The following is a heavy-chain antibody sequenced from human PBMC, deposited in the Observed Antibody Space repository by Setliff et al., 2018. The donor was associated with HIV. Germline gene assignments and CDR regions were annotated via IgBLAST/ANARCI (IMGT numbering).Heavy chain of an antibody. J-gene: IGHJ3*02. CDR1: GGSISSYY. CDR3: VGSPAEAASAAWDEAFDI. V-gene: IGHV4-59*04. Sequence: SETLSLTCTVSGGSISSYYWSWIRQPPGKGLEWIGYIYYSGSTNYNPSLESRVTMLIDMSKNQLSLNLNSVTAADTAVYYCVGSPAEAASAAWDEAFDIWGQGTLVTVSS. CDR2: IYYSGST. D-gene: IGHD1-26*01.